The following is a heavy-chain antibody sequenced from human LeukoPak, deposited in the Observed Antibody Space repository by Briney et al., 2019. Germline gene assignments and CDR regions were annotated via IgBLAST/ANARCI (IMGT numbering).Heavy chain of an antibody. Sequence: SQTLSLTCTVSGVSISSGDYYWSWIRQPPGKGLEWIGYIYYSGSTYYNPSLKSRVTISVDTSKNQFSLKLSSVTAADTAVYYCARDLLNEGNHLDYWGQGTLVTVSS. V-gene: IGHV4-30-4*01. D-gene: IGHD4-23*01. CDR2: IYYSGST. CDR1: GVSISSGDYY. CDR3: ARDLLNEGNHLDY. J-gene: IGHJ4*02.